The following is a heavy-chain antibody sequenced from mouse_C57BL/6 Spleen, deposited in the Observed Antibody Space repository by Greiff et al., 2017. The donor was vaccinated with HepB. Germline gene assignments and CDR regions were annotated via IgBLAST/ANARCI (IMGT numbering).Heavy chain of an antibody. D-gene: IGHD2-4*01. CDR2: ISGGGGNT. CDR3: ARRYNDYDDYAMDY. Sequence: EVMLVESGGGLVKPGGSLKLSCAASGFTFSSYTMSWVRQTPEKRLEWVATISGGGGNTYYPDSVKGRFTISRDNAKNTLYLQMSSLRSEDTALYYCARRYNDYDDYAMDYWGQGTSVTVSS. J-gene: IGHJ4*01. CDR1: GFTFSSYT. V-gene: IGHV5-9*01.